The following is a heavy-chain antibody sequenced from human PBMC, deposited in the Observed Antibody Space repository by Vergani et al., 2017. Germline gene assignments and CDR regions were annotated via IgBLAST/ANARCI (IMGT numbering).Heavy chain of an antibody. CDR1: GGTFSSYA. CDR3: AMPDYYDSSGYSRYLFDY. Sequence: QVQLVQSGAEVKKPGSSVKVSCKASGGTFSSYAFTWVRQAPGQGLEWMGGIIPIFGTANYAQKFQGRVTITADESTSTAYMELSSLRSEDTAVYYCAMPDYYDSSGYSRYLFDYWGQGTLVTVSS. J-gene: IGHJ4*02. D-gene: IGHD3-22*01. V-gene: IGHV1-69*01. CDR2: IIPIFGTA.